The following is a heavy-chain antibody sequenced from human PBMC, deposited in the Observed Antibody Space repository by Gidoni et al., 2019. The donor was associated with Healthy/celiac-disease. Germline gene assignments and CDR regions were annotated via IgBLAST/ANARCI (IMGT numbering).Heavy chain of an antibody. V-gene: IGHV3-33*01. CDR1: GFTFSSYG. J-gene: IGHJ4*02. Sequence: QVQLVESGGGVVQPGRSLRLACAASGFTFSSYGMHWVRQAPGKGLEGVAVIWYDGSNKYYADSVKGRFPISRDNSKNTLYLQMNSLRAEDTAVYYCARGGYLTYYFDYWGQGTLVTVSS. CDR3: ARGGYLTYYFDY. CDR2: IWYDGSNK. D-gene: IGHD5-18*01.